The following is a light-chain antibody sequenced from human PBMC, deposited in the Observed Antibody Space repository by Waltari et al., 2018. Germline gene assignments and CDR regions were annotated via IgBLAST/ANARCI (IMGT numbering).Light chain of an antibody. Sequence: DIQTTKPPSSLSASVGDRVTITCRASQSISSYLNWHQKKPGKAPKLLIYAASSLQSGVPSRFSGSGSGTDFTLTISSLQPEDFATYYCQQSYSTPRTFGQGTKVEIK. CDR2: AAS. V-gene: IGKV1-39*01. J-gene: IGKJ1*01. CDR3: QQSYSTPRT. CDR1: QSISSY.